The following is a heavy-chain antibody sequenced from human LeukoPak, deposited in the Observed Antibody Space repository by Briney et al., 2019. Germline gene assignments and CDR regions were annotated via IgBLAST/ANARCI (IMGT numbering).Heavy chain of an antibody. V-gene: IGHV3-64*01. CDR1: GFSFSTYT. Sequence: PGGSLRLSCAASGFSFSTYTMRWVRQAPGKGLEYVSGIASNGGTKDYANSVKGRFTISRDNSKYTVYLQMGSLRAEDMAVYYCAREYCTTNNCYNWGLGYWGQGTLVTVSS. CDR3: AREYCTTNNCYNWGLGY. J-gene: IGHJ4*02. D-gene: IGHD2-2*02. CDR2: IASNGGTK.